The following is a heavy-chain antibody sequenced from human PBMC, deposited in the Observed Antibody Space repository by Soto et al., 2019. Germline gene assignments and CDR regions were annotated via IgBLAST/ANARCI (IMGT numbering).Heavy chain of an antibody. CDR1: GGSVSSGSYY. CDR2: IYYSGST. J-gene: IGHJ5*02. D-gene: IGHD1-26*01. Sequence: QVQLQESGPGLVKPSETLSLTCTVSGGSVSSGSYYWSWIRQPPGKGLEWIGYIYYSGSTNYNPSLKSRVTISVDTSKNQFSLKLSSVTAADTAVYYCARVRIVGVKTLNWFDPWGQGTLVTVSS. CDR3: ARVRIVGVKTLNWFDP. V-gene: IGHV4-61*01.